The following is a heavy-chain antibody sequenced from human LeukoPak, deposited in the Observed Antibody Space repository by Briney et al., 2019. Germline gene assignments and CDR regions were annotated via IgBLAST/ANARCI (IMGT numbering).Heavy chain of an antibody. J-gene: IGHJ3*02. Sequence: SVKVSCKASGGTFSSYAISWVRQAPGQGLEWMGRIIPIFGTANYAQKFQGRVTITTDESTSTAYMELSSLRSEDTAVYYCARDGDYNGAFDIWGQGTMVAVSS. D-gene: IGHD4-11*01. CDR2: IIPIFGTA. CDR3: ARDGDYNGAFDI. CDR1: GGTFSSYA. V-gene: IGHV1-69*05.